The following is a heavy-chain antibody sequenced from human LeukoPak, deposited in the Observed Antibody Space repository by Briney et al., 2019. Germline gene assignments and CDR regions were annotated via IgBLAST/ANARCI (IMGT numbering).Heavy chain of an antibody. D-gene: IGHD2-15*01. CDR1: GGSISSSSFF. J-gene: IGHJ4*02. Sequence: SETLSLTRTLSGGSISSSSFFRVWIRQPPGQGLEWIAAIHYSGVTHYNPSLKSRVTISADTSRNQFSLKLNSVTATDTAVYYCARLGHCSGGGSCHHDYWGQGTLVTVSS. V-gene: IGHV4-39*01. CDR3: ARLGHCSGGGSCHHDY. CDR2: IHYSGVT.